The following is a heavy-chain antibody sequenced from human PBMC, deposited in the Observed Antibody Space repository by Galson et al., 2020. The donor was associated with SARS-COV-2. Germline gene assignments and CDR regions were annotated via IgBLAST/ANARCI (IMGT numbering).Heavy chain of an antibody. V-gene: IGHV3-30*04. D-gene: IGHD5-12*01. CDR1: GFTFSSYA. CDR3: ARDGGGYDFPYYYYGMDV. Sequence: LSLTCAASGFTFSSYAMHWVRQAPGKGLEWVAVISYDGSNKYYADSVKGRFTISRDNSKNTLYLQMNSLRAEDTAVYYCARDGGGYDFPYYYYGMDVWGQGTTVTVSS. CDR2: ISYDGSNK. J-gene: IGHJ6*02.